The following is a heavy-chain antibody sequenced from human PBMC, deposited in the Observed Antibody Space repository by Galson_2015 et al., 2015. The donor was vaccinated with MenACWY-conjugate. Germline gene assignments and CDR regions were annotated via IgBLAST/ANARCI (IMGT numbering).Heavy chain of an antibody. J-gene: IGHJ4*02. D-gene: IGHD3-3*01. CDR1: GYTFTNDW. CDR3: AVAIYDFWSGYSFDY. CDR2: IYPPDSDT. V-gene: IGHV5-51*01. Sequence: QSGAEVKKPGESLTLSFTGSGYTFTNDWIGWVRQMPGQALEWMGLIYPPDSDTRYSPSFPGQVTKSADKSIHTAYLQWSSLKSSDTAIYYCAVAIYDFWSGYSFDYWGQGTLVTVSS.